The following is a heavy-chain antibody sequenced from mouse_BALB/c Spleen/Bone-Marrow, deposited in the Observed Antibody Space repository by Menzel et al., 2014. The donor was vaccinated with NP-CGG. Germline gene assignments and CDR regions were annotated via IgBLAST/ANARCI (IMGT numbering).Heavy chain of an antibody. V-gene: IGHV1S81*02. Sequence: VQLQESGAELVKPGASVKLSCKASGYTFTSYYMYWVKQRLGQGLEWFGEINPSNGGTNFNEKFKNKATLTVDKSSSTAYMQRSSLTSEDSAVYYCSRGRRDALDYWGQGTSVTVSS. CDR3: SRGRRDALDY. J-gene: IGHJ4*01. CDR2: INPSNGGT. CDR1: GYTFTSYY.